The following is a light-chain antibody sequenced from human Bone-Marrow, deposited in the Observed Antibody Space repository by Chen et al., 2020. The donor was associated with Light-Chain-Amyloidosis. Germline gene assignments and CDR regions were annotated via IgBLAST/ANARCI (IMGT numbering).Light chain of an antibody. CDR2: DAS. Sequence: EIVFTQSPAPLSLSPGERATLSCRASQSVNNYLAWYQHKPGQAPRLLIYDASTRATGIPARFSGRGSGTDFTLTISSLEPEDFAVYYCQQRNSWPPEFSFGQGTKLEIK. CDR1: QSVNNY. V-gene: IGKV3-11*01. J-gene: IGKJ2*03. CDR3: QQRNSWPPEFS.